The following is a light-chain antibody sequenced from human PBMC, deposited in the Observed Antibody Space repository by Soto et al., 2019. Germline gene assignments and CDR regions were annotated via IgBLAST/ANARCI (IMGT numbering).Light chain of an antibody. V-gene: IGKV3-11*01. CDR2: DAS. Sequence: EIGMTHSQATMLLSAGRRAILNSRASQSVSSYLAWYQQKPGQAPRLLIYDASNRATGIPARFSGSGSGTDFPLTITVLEPEDFGVYYCQQRSNWHSITFGQGTRLEI. J-gene: IGKJ5*01. CDR3: QQRSNWHSIT. CDR1: QSVSSY.